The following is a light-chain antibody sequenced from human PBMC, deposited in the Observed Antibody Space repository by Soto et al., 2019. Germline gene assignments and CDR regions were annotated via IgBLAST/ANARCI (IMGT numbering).Light chain of an antibody. J-gene: IGKJ2*01. CDR1: QDIRNY. CDR3: QHYHNLPYT. V-gene: IGKV1-33*01. CDR2: DAS. Sequence: DIQMTQSPSSLSASVGDRVTITCQASQDIRNYLNWYQQKQGKAPKLLIYDASNLEIGVPSRFSGSGSGTDFSFTISSLQPEDIATYYCQHYHNLPYTFGQGTNLEIK.